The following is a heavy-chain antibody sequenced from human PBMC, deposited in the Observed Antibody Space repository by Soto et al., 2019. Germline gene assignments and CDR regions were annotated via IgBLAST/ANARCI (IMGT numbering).Heavy chain of an antibody. Sequence: GGSLRLSCAASGFTFSSYSMNWVRLAPGKGLEWVSSISSSGSTIYYADSVKGRFTISRDNAKNSLYLQMNSLRAEDTAVYYCARDYTAATGGEFFDYWGQGTLVTVSS. V-gene: IGHV3-48*04. CDR1: GFTFSSYS. CDR3: ARDYTAATGGEFFDY. J-gene: IGHJ4*02. D-gene: IGHD6-25*01. CDR2: ISSSGSTI.